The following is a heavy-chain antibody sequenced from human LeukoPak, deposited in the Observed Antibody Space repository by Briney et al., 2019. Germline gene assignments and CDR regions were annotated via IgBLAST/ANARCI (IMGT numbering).Heavy chain of an antibody. CDR1: GFTFSSYA. CDR3: AKEKDYGSGSFSFDY. D-gene: IGHD3-10*01. V-gene: IGHV3-30*02. J-gene: IGHJ4*02. Sequence: GGSLSLFCAASGFTFSSYAISCVRQAPGKGLEWVAFIRYDGSNKYYADSVRGRFTISRDNSKNTLYLQMNSLRAEDTAVYYCAKEKDYGSGSFSFDYWGQGTLVTVSS. CDR2: IRYDGSNK.